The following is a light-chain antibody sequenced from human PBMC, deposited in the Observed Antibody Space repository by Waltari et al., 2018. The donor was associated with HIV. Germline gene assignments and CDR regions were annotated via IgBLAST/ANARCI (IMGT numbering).Light chain of an antibody. CDR2: KDT. CDR3: QSVDSTGTQVL. CDR1: GLATHY. Sequence: SYELTQPPSVSVSPGETAGITCSGDGLATHYTFWYQQRPGQAPVMVIFKDTQRSSGSPERFSGSSSGTTVTLTISGVQSEDEADYYCQSVDSTGTQVLFGGGTKLSVL. V-gene: IGLV3-25*03. J-gene: IGLJ2*01.